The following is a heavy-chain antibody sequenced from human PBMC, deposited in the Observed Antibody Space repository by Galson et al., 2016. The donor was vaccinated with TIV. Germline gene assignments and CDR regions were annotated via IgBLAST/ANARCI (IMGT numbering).Heavy chain of an antibody. CDR1: GGSFSSYV. Sequence: SVKASCKASGGSFSSYVFNWVRQAPGQGLEWMGNIIPLFGSANYAQKFQGRVTITADESTSTAYMELSRLRSEDTAIYYCATDRNTAMDTYYYYYGVDVWGQGTTGTVSS. D-gene: IGHD5-18*01. CDR2: IIPLFGSA. J-gene: IGHJ6*02. CDR3: ATDRNTAMDTYYYYYGVDV. V-gene: IGHV1-69*13.